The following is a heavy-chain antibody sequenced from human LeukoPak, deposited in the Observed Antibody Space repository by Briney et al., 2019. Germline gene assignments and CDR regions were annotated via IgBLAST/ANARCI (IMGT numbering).Heavy chain of an antibody. CDR2: INSDGSST. D-gene: IGHD3-22*01. V-gene: IGHV3-74*01. J-gene: IGHJ4*02. CDR1: GFTFSSYW. Sequence: GGSLRLSCAASGFTFSSYWMHWVRQAPGKGLVWVSRINSDGSSTGYADSVKGRFTISRDNAKNTLYLQMNSLRAEDTAVYYCAKDPTGYYYDSSGYLLPDYWGQGTLVTVSS. CDR3: AKDPTGYYYDSSGYLLPDY.